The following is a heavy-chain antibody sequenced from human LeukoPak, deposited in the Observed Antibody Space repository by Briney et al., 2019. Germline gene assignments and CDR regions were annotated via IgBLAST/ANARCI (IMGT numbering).Heavy chain of an antibody. J-gene: IGHJ6*03. Sequence: GGSLRLSCAASGFTFSSYWMSWVRQAPGKGLEWVANIKQDGSEKCYVDSVKGRFTISRDNAKNSLYLQMNSLRAEDTAVYYCAREVAAAGTRFYYYYYMDVWGKGTTVTISS. CDR2: IKQDGSEK. V-gene: IGHV3-7*01. CDR1: GFTFSSYW. CDR3: AREVAAAGTRFYYYYYMDV. D-gene: IGHD6-13*01.